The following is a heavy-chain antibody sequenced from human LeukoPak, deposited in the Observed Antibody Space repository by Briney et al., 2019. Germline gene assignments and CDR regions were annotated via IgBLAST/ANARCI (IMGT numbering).Heavy chain of an antibody. CDR3: ARDKSTRQCGFDP. CDR1: GGTFSSYA. Sequence: SVKVSCKASGGTFSSYAISWLRQAPGQGLEWMGRIIPILGIANYAQKFQGRVTITADKSTSTAYMELSSLRSEDTAVYYCARDKSTRQCGFDPWGQGTLVTVSS. J-gene: IGHJ5*02. D-gene: IGHD2-2*01. CDR2: IIPILGIA. V-gene: IGHV1-69*04.